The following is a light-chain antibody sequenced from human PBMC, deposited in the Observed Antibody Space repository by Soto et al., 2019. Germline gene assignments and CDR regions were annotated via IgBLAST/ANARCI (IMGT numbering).Light chain of an antibody. Sequence: QSVLTQPASESGSPGQSITISCTGTSSDVGGNKYVSWYQQRPGKAPKLITYEVSNRPSGVSNRFSGSKSGNTASLTISGLQAEDEADYYCSSYTGSATLVVFGGGTKLTVL. CDR2: EVS. CDR3: SSYTGSATLVV. J-gene: IGLJ3*02. CDR1: SSDVGGNKY. V-gene: IGLV2-14*01.